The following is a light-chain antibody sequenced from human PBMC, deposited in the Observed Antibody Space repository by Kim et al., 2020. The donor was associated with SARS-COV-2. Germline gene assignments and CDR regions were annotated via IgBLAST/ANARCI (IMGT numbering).Light chain of an antibody. CDR3: QAWDSSTAV. V-gene: IGLV3-1*01. J-gene: IGLJ1*01. CDR1: KLGDKY. Sequence: GSPGQTATITCSGDKLGDKYACWYQHKPGQSPVLIIYQDNKRPSGIPERFSGSNSGDTATLTISGTQAMDEADYYCQAWDSSTAVFGTGTKVTVL. CDR2: QDN.